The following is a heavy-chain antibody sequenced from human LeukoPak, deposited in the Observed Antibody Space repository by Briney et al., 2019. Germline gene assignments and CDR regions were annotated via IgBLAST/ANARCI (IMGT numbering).Heavy chain of an antibody. Sequence: GGSLRLSCAASGFTFSSYGMHWVRQAPGKGLEWVAFIRYDGSNKYYADSVKGRFTISRDNAKNSLYLQMNSLRAEDTAVYYCARDLGYSYGWWGGDAFDIWGQGTMVTVSS. CDR1: GFTFSSYG. D-gene: IGHD5-18*01. CDR3: ARDLGYSYGWWGGDAFDI. V-gene: IGHV3-30*02. J-gene: IGHJ3*02. CDR2: IRYDGSNK.